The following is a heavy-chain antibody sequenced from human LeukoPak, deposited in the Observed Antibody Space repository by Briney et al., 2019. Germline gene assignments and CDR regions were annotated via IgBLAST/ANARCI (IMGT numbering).Heavy chain of an antibody. D-gene: IGHD2-15*01. CDR2: ISGSGGST. V-gene: IGHV3-23*01. CDR3: ASLTPLGYCSGGSCYTWFDP. CDR1: GFTFSSYA. J-gene: IGHJ5*02. Sequence: QPGGSLRLSCAASGFTFSSYAMSWVRQAPGKGLEWVSAISGSGGSTYYADSVKGRFTTSRDNSKNTLYLQMNSLRAEDTAVYYCASLTPLGYCSGGSCYTWFDPWGQGTLVTVSS.